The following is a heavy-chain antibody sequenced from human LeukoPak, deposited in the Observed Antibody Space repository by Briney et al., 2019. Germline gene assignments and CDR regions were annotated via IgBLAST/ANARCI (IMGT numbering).Heavy chain of an antibody. Sequence: GGSLRLSCAASGFTFSSYAMHWVRQAPGKGLEWVAVISYDGSNKYYADSVKGRFTISRDNSKNTLYLQMNSLRAEDTAVYYCARDKYYYGSGSLTFDYWGQGTLVTVSS. CDR3: ARDKYYYGSGSLTFDY. V-gene: IGHV3-30*04. D-gene: IGHD3-10*01. CDR2: ISYDGSNK. CDR1: GFTFSSYA. J-gene: IGHJ4*02.